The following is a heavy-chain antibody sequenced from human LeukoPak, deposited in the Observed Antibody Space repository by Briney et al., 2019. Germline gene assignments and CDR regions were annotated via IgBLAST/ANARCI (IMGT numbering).Heavy chain of an antibody. D-gene: IGHD3-10*01. J-gene: IGHJ5*02. CDR2: MNPNSGNT. CDR3: ARGEAYYGSGSYPQGP. CDR1: GYTFTSYD. Sequence: ASVKVSCKASGYTFTSYDINWVRQATGQGLEWMGWMNPNSGNTGYAQKFQGRVTMTRNTSISTAYMELSSLRSEDTAVYYCARGEAYYGSGSYPQGPWGQGTLVTVSS. V-gene: IGHV1-8*01.